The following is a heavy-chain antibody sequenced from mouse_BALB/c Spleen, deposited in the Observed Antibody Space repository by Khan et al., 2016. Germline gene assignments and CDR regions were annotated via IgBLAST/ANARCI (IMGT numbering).Heavy chain of an antibody. CDR1: GFNTKDTY. V-gene: IGHV14-3*02. J-gene: IGHJ2*01. D-gene: IGHD2-3*01. CDR3: TRYGYYPY. Sequence: MQLEESGAELVKPGASVKLSCTASGFNTKDTYMHWVKQRPEQGLEWIGRNDPANVNTQYEAKFQGKDTRKADAPYHNAYLHLISLTSEDTAVYYCTRYGYYPYWGQGTTLTVSS. CDR2: NDPANVNT.